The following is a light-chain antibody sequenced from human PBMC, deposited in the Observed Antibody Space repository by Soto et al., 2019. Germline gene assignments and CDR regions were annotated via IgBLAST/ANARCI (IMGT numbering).Light chain of an antibody. CDR1: SSDVGSYNL. J-gene: IGLJ1*01. CDR2: EGN. Sequence: QSALTQPASVSGSPGQSITISCTGASSDVGSYNLFSWYQQHPGEAPKLMIYEGNKRPSGVSNRFSGSKSGNTASLTISGLQAEDEADYYCCSYAGSHYVFGTGTKLTVL. CDR3: CSYAGSHYV. V-gene: IGLV2-23*01.